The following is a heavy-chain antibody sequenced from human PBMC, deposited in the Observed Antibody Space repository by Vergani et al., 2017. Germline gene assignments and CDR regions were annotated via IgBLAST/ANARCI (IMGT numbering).Heavy chain of an antibody. J-gene: IGHJ4*02. CDR1: GGSISSYY. CDR3: ARELYYDFWSGRMGGYYFDY. D-gene: IGHD3-3*01. V-gene: IGHV4-4*07. Sequence: QLQLPESGPGLVKPSETLSLTCTVSGGSISSYYWSWIRQPAGEGLEWIGGTYTSGSTNYNPPLKSRVTMSVDTSKNQFSLKLSSVTAADTAVYYCARELYYDFWSGRMGGYYFDYWGQGSLVTVSS. CDR2: TYTSGST.